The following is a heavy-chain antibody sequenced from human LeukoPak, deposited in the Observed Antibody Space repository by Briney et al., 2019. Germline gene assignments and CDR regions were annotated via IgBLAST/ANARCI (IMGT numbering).Heavy chain of an antibody. D-gene: IGHD2-15*01. Sequence: SETLSVTCAVPGYSISSGFHWGWLRQSPGKGLEWIGSIFHGGNTYYNPSLKSRVTISVDTSMNQFSLRVTSVTAADTAVYYCARTRYCSGATCYSPELFDSWGQGTLVSVSS. J-gene: IGHJ4*02. V-gene: IGHV4-38-2*01. CDR3: ARTRYCSGATCYSPELFDS. CDR1: GYSISSGFH. CDR2: IFHGGNT.